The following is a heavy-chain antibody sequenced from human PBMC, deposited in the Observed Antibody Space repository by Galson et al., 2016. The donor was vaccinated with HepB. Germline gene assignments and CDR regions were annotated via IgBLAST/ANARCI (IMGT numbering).Heavy chain of an antibody. CDR1: GFAFSTYA. CDR2: ISFDGTNK. V-gene: IGHV3-30-3*02. D-gene: IGHD1-1*01. CDR3: ASGASGTTHGPNWFDP. J-gene: IGHJ5*02. Sequence: SLRLSCATSGFAFSTYAMHWVRQAPGKGLEWVAVISFDGTNKYYAESVKGRFTISRDTSKNTVSLQMTSLRGEDTAVYYVASGASGTTHGPNWFDPWGQGTRVTVAS.